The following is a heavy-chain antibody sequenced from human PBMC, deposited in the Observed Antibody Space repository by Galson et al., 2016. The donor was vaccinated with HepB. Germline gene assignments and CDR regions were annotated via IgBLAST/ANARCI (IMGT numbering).Heavy chain of an antibody. CDR3: AREGPNAFDI. V-gene: IGHV4-59*01. J-gene: IGHJ3*02. CDR2: IYYRGIT. Sequence: SETLSLTCTVSGGSISSFYWSWIRQPPGKGLEWIGYIYYRGITNYNPSLKSRVTISVDTSTNQFSLNLSSVTTADTAIYYCAREGPNAFDIWGHGTMVTVSS. CDR1: GGSISSFY.